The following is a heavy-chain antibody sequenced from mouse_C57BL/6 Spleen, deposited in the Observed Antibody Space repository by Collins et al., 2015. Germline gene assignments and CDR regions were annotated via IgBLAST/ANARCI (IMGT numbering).Heavy chain of an antibody. Sequence: EVQLQQSGPELVKPGTSVKIFCKASGYTFTDYYMNWLKQSHGKSLKWIGDINPKNGGTSYNQKFMDKATLTVDKSSRTTYMELRSLTSEDSAVYYCARGFSNDYWGQGTTLTVSS. J-gene: IGHJ2*01. CDR1: GYTFTDYY. CDR2: INPKNGGT. V-gene: IGHV1-26*01. D-gene: IGHD2-5*01. CDR3: ARGFSNDY.